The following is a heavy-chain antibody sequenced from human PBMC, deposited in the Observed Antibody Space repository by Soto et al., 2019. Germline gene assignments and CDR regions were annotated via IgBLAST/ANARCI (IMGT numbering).Heavy chain of an antibody. V-gene: IGHV3-23*01. CDR2: IGGSGSGA. D-gene: IGHD3-10*01. Sequence: EVQLLESGGGLVQPGGSLRLSCAASGFTFKNYAMTWVRQAPGKGMEWVSSIGGSGSGAYYADSVKGRFTVSRDDSKNTLYVQMSGLRVDDTALYYCAKDAVPYNGEWDWFDLWGQGTLVTVSS. CDR3: AKDAVPYNGEWDWFDL. CDR1: GFTFKNYA. J-gene: IGHJ5*02.